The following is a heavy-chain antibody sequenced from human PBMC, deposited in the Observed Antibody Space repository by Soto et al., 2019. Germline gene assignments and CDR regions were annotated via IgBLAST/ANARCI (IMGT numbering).Heavy chain of an antibody. CDR3: ARQWGGMDV. CDR2: INNDGSST. J-gene: IGHJ6*02. D-gene: IGHD3-16*01. V-gene: IGHV3-74*01. CDR1: GFTFSSYW. Sequence: EVQLVESGGGLVQPGGSLRLSCAASGFTFSSYWMNWVRQAPGKGLVWVSRINNDGSSTNYADSVKGRFTISRDNAKNTLYLQMNSLRAEDTAVYYCARQWGGMDVWGQGTTVTVSS.